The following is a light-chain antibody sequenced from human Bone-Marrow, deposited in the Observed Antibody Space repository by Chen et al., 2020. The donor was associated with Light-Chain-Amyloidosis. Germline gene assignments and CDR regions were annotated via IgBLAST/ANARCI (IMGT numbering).Light chain of an antibody. CDR2: RDT. CDR3: QSADSSGTYEVR. CDR1: DLPTKY. J-gene: IGLJ2*01. V-gene: IGLV3-25*03. Sequence: SYELTQPPSVSVSPGQTARITCSGDDLPTKYAYWYQQKPGQAPVLVIHRDTERPSGISERFSGSSSGTTATLTSSGVQAEDESDYHGQSADSSGTYEVRFGGGTKLTVL.